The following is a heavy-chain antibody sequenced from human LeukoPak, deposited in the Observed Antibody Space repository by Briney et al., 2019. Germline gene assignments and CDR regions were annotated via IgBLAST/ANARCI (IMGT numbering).Heavy chain of an antibody. CDR1: GGSIRSSDYY. CDR3: ARQRTWIQLWLDAFDI. J-gene: IGHJ3*02. D-gene: IGHD5-18*01. CDR2: FYYSGST. V-gene: IGHV4-39*01. Sequence: PSETLSLTCTVSGGSIRSSDYYWGWIPQPPGKGLEWSGKFYYSGSTYDNPSLKRHVTISVATTTTQFSLKLISAAAADTAVYYCARQRTWIQLWLDAFDIWGQGTMVTVSS.